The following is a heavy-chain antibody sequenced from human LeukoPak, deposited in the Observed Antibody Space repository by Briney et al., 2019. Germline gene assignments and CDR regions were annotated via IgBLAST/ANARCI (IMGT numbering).Heavy chain of an antibody. V-gene: IGHV3-23*01. CDR3: AKPGPYTYYDSRGYYHPFDY. Sequence: GGSLRLSCAASGFTFSSYAMSWVRQAPGEGVEWVSAISGSGGSTYYADSVKGRFTISRDNSKNTLYLQMNSLRAEDTAVYYCAKPGPYTYYDSRGYYHPFDYWGQGTLVTVSS. CDR2: ISGSGGST. CDR1: GFTFSSYA. J-gene: IGHJ4*02. D-gene: IGHD3-22*01.